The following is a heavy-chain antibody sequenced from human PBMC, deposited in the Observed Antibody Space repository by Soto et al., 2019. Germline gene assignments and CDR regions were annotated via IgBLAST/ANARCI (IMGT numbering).Heavy chain of an antibody. J-gene: IGHJ4*02. Sequence: SETLSLTCAVYGGSISGHYWNWIRQPPGKGLEWIGEINHSGRTNYNPSLKSRVTISVDTSKNQFSLNLGSVTAADTAVYYCARGNIAAALVYWGQGTLVIVSS. CDR2: INHSGRT. V-gene: IGHV4-34*01. D-gene: IGHD6-13*01. CDR1: GGSISGHY. CDR3: ARGNIAAALVY.